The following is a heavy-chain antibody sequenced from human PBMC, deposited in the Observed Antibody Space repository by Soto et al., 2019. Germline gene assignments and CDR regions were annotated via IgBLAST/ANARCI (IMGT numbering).Heavy chain of an antibody. CDR2: INHSGST. CDR3: ARPRGWGSSSRSGWFDP. CDR1: GGSFSGYY. Sequence: QVQLQQWGAGLLKPSETLSLSGAVYGGSFSGYYWSWIRQPPGKGLEWIGEINHSGSTNYNPSLKTRVTISVDTSKNQFSLKLSSVTAADTAVYYCARPRGWGSSSRSGWFDPWGQGTLVTVSS. D-gene: IGHD6-6*01. J-gene: IGHJ5*02. V-gene: IGHV4-34*01.